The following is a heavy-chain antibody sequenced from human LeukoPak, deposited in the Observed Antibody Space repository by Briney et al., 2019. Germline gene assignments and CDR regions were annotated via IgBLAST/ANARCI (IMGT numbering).Heavy chain of an antibody. V-gene: IGHV1-8*01. Sequence: ASVKVSCKASGFTFTSHDYNWVRQATGQGLEWMGWMNPNSGSTGYAQKFQGRVTMTRDTSITTVYMELSSLTSEDTAVYYCASQEGYDFWSGYYRPYYYGMDVWGQGTTVTVSS. CDR2: MNPNSGST. CDR1: GFTFTSHD. CDR3: ASQEGYDFWSGYYRPYYYGMDV. J-gene: IGHJ6*02. D-gene: IGHD3-3*01.